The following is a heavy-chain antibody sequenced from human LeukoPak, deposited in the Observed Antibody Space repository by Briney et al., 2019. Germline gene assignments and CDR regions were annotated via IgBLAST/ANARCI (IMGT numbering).Heavy chain of an antibody. J-gene: IGHJ4*02. CDR1: GGSMSDND. V-gene: IGHV4-59*01. CDR2: IYYSGST. Sequence: PSETLSLTCTVSGGSMSDNDWSWIRRPPGKGLEWIGYIYYSGSTNYNPSLKSRVTISVDTSKNQFSLKLSSVTAADTAVYYCGRYLRGTSCYAYWGQGTLVTVAS. D-gene: IGHD2-2*01. CDR3: GRYLRGTSCYAY.